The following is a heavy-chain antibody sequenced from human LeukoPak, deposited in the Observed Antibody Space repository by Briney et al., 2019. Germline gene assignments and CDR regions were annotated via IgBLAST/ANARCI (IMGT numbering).Heavy chain of an antibody. CDR1: GYTFTSYY. J-gene: IGHJ4*02. Sequence: ASVKVSCKASGYTFTSYYMHWVRQAPGQGLEWMGIINPSGGNTNYAQKFRGRVTMTRDTSTSTVYMELSSLRSEDTAVYYCARDLLSSIAARVFDYWGQGTLVTVSS. V-gene: IGHV1-46*01. D-gene: IGHD6-6*01. CDR2: INPSGGNT. CDR3: ARDLLSSIAARVFDY.